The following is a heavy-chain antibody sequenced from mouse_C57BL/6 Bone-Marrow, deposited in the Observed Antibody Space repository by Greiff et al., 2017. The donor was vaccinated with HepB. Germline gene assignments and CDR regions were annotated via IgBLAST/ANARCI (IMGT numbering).Heavy chain of an antibody. CDR2: INPSTGGT. CDR1: GYSFTGYY. Sequence: EVQVVESGPELVKPGASVKISCKASGYSFTGYYMNWVKQSPEKSLEWIGEINPSTGGTTYNQKFKAKATLTVDKSSSTAYMQLKSLTSEDSAVYYCARPYYGSSHWYFDVWGTGTTVTVSS. V-gene: IGHV1-42*01. J-gene: IGHJ1*03. D-gene: IGHD1-1*01. CDR3: ARPYYGSSHWYFDV.